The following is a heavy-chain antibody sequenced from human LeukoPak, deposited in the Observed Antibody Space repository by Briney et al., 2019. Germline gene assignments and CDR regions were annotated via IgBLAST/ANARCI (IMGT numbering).Heavy chain of an antibody. CDR1: GGSFSVYY. Sequence: TSETLSLTCALYGGSFSVYYWSGIRQPPGKGREWSGEINHSGSTTYNPSIKSRVTISVDTSKNQFSLKLSSVTGGDTAVYYCARGQFDYWGQGTLVTVSS. J-gene: IGHJ4*02. CDR3: ARGQFDY. V-gene: IGHV4-34*01. CDR2: INHSGST.